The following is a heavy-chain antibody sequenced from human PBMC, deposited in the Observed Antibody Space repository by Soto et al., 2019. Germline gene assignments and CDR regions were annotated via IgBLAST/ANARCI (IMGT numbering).Heavy chain of an antibody. CDR2: IWYDGSNK. J-gene: IGHJ4*02. V-gene: IGHV3-33*01. CDR1: GFTFRTYG. Sequence: QVQLVESGGGVVQPGRSLRLSCAASGFTFRTYGMHWVRQAPGKGLEWVTVIWYDGSNKYYADSVKGRFTISRDNSKNTLYLQMNSLRAEDTAVYYCAREGGYCSSTSCPAPFDYWGQGTLVTLSS. CDR3: AREGGYCSSTSCPAPFDY. D-gene: IGHD2-2*01.